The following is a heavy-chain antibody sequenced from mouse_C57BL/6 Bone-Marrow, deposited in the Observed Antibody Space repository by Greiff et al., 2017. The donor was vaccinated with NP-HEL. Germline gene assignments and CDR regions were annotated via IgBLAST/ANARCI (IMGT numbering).Heavy chain of an antibody. V-gene: IGHV1-63*01. CDR1: GYTFTNYW. CDR3: ARGILRSGWYFDV. J-gene: IGHJ1*03. CDR2: IYPGGGYT. Sequence: VQLQQSGAELVRPGTSVKMSCKASGYTFTNYWIGWAKQRPGHGLEWIGDIYPGGGYTNYNEKFKGKATLTADKSSSTAYMQFRSLTSEDSASYYCARGILRSGWYFDVWGTGTTVTVSS. D-gene: IGHD1-1*01.